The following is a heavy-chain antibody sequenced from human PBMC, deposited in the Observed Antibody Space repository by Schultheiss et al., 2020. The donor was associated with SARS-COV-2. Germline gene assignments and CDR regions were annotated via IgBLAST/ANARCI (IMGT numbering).Heavy chain of an antibody. V-gene: IGHV3-23*01. Sequence: GGSLRLSCAASGFTFSDYYMSWIRQAPGKGLEWISAISGGGGTTHYADSVKGRFTISRDNSKNTLCLQMNSLRAEDTAVYYCAKENWEFDYWGQGTLVTVSS. CDR2: ISGGGGTT. CDR3: AKENWEFDY. CDR1: GFTFSDYY. D-gene: IGHD7-27*01. J-gene: IGHJ4*02.